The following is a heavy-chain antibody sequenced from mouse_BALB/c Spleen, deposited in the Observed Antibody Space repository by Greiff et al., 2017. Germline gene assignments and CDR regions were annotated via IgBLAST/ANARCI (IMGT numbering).Heavy chain of an antibody. V-gene: IGHV2-9*02. Sequence: VNVVESGPGLVAPSQSLSITCTVSGFSLTSYGVHWVRQPPGKGLEWLGVIWAGGSTNYNSALMSRLSISKDNSKSQVFLKMNSLQTDDTAMYYCARDSPTAMDYWGQGTSVTVSS. CDR3: ARDSPTAMDY. CDR2: IWAGGST. D-gene: IGHD6-1*01. CDR1: GFSLTSYG. J-gene: IGHJ4*01.